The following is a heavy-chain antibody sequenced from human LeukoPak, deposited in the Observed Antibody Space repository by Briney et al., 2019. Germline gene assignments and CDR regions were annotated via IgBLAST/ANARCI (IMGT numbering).Heavy chain of an antibody. Sequence: GGSLRLSCAASGFTFSGSVMHWVRQASGKGLEWVGRIRSKANSYATAYAASVKGRFTISRDDSKNTLYLQMNSLKTEDTAVYYCTTSYGYYGSWDYFDYWGQGTLVTVSS. V-gene: IGHV3-73*01. J-gene: IGHJ4*02. CDR1: GFTFSGSV. CDR2: IRSKANSYAT. CDR3: TTSYGYYGSWDYFDY. D-gene: IGHD3-10*01.